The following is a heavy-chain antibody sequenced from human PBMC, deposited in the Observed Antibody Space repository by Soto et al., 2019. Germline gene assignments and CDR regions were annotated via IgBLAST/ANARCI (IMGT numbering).Heavy chain of an antibody. D-gene: IGHD3-3*02. CDR2: IYYSGST. Sequence: SETLSLTCTVSGGSISSLSYYWGWIRQPPGKGLEWIGSIYYSGSTYYNPSLKSRVTISVDTSKNQFSLKLSSVTAADTAVYYCASPKIAFYNWFDPWGQGILVTVSS. CDR1: GGSISSLSYY. CDR3: ASPKIAFYNWFDP. V-gene: IGHV4-39*01. J-gene: IGHJ5*02.